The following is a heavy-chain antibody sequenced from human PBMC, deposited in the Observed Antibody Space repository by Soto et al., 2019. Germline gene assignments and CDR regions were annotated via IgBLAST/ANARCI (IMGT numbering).Heavy chain of an antibody. D-gene: IGHD3-22*01. CDR2: IKSKTHGGTT. V-gene: IGHV3-15*07. CDR3: STDTYNDMIVVCLDY. J-gene: IGHJ4*01. CDR1: GFCLTKAS. Sequence: PGRSRSLACPVDGFCLTKASINWDSQAPENGLEWVGRIKSKTHGGTTDFAAPVKGRFAISRDDSKNIAYMQMNSLEIEDTAVYYCSTDTYNDMIVVCLDYWGHGTLVTVSS.